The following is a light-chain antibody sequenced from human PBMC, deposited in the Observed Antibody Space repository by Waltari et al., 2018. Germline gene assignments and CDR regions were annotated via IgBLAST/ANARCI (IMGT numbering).Light chain of an antibody. CDR2: DAS. Sequence: EIVLTQSPATLSLSPGERAILSCRASQSVGSYLAWYQHKPGQAPRLLTYDASNRDTGVPARFSGSGSGTDFTLTISSLEPEDFAVYYCQQRSIWPPITFGQGTILDIK. CDR1: QSVGSY. J-gene: IGKJ5*01. V-gene: IGKV3-11*01. CDR3: QQRSIWPPIT.